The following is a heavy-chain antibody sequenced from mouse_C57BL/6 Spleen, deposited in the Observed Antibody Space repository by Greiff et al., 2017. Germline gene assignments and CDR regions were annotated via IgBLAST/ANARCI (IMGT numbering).Heavy chain of an antibody. CDR3: AITTVVDWYFDV. J-gene: IGHJ1*03. Sequence: QVQLQQSGPELVKPGASVKISCKASGYAFSSSWMSWVKQRPGKGLEWIGRIYPGDGDTNYNGKFKGKATLTADKSSSTAYMQLSSLTSEDSAVYFCAITTVVDWYFDVWGTGTTVTVSS. CDR2: IYPGDGDT. D-gene: IGHD1-1*01. V-gene: IGHV1-82*01. CDR1: GYAFSSSW.